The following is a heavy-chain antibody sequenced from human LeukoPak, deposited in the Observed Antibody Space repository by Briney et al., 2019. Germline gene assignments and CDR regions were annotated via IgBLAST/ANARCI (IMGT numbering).Heavy chain of an antibody. V-gene: IGHV1-18*01. Sequence: ASVKVSCKASGYTFTSYGISWVRQAPGQGLEWMGWISGYNGNANYAQKYQGRVTMTTDTSTSTVYMELRSLRSDDTAVYYCARDRTGSGCFAYWGQGTLVTVSS. CDR1: GYTFTSYG. D-gene: IGHD6-19*01. CDR3: ARDRTGSGCFAY. CDR2: ISGYNGNA. J-gene: IGHJ4*02.